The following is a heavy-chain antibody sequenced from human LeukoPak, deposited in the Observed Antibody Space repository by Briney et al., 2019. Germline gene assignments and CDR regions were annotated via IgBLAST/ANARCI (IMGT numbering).Heavy chain of an antibody. CDR1: GFTFSSYA. D-gene: IGHD3-9*01. CDR2: ISYDGSNK. Sequence: GGSLRLSCAASGFTFSSYAMHWVRQAPGKGLEWVAVISYDGSNKYYADSVKGRFTISRDNSKNTLYLQMNSLRAEDTAVYYCARDRDYDILTGSRSVGMDVWGQGTTVTVSS. J-gene: IGHJ6*02. V-gene: IGHV3-30-3*01. CDR3: ARDRDYDILTGSRSVGMDV.